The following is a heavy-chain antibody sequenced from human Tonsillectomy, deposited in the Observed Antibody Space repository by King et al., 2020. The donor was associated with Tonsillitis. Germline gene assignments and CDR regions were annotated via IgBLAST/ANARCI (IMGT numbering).Heavy chain of an antibody. V-gene: IGHV3-23*04. CDR3: ATVTKYYGSYMDV. CDR1: RFTFSSYA. J-gene: IGHJ6*03. CDR2: IMGRGGST. D-gene: IGHD3-3*01. Sequence: VQLVESGGGLVQPGGSLRLSCASSRFTFSSYAMSWVRQAPGKGLEGFSAIMGRGGSTYYADSVKGRFTISIDNSKNTLYLQMNSLRAEDTAVYYCATVTKYYGSYMDVWGKGTTVTVSS.